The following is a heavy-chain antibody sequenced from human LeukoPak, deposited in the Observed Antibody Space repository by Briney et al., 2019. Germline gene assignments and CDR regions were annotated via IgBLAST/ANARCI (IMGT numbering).Heavy chain of an antibody. CDR3: ARQYSSGWYPGY. D-gene: IGHD6-19*01. J-gene: IGHJ4*02. CDR1: GGSISSSSYY. V-gene: IGHV4-39*01. CDR2: IYYSGST. Sequence: SQTLSLTCTVSGGSISSSSYYWGWIRQPPGTGLEWIGSIYYSGSTYYNPSLKSRVTISVDTSKNQFSLKLSSVTAADTAVYYCARQYSSGWYPGYWGQGTLDTVSS.